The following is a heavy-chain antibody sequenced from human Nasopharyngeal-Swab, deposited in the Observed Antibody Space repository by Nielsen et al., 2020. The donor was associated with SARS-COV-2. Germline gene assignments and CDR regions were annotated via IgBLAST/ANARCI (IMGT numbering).Heavy chain of an antibody. CDR3: ARVPSDYGDPAGFDY. Sequence: GSLRLSCTVSGGSISSSSYYWGWIRQPPGKGLEWIGYIYYSGSTYYNPSLESRVSMSVDTSKNHFSLKVSSVTAADTAVYYCARVPSDYGDPAGFDYWGQGIRVTVSS. CDR1: GGSISSSSYY. V-gene: IGHV4-39*02. J-gene: IGHJ4*02. D-gene: IGHD4-17*01. CDR2: IYYSGST.